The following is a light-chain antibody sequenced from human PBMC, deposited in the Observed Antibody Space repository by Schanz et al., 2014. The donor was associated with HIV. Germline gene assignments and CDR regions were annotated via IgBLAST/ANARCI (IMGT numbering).Light chain of an antibody. CDR1: QSIRNY. Sequence: DIQMTQSPSYLSASVGDRVTITCRASQSIRNYLAWYQQRPGRAPNLLIYKASTLEPGVPSTFSGSGSATEFTLTISSLQPDDFATYYCQQYNSYSYTFGQGTKLEI. CDR3: QQYNSYSYT. V-gene: IGKV1-5*03. J-gene: IGKJ2*01. CDR2: KAS.